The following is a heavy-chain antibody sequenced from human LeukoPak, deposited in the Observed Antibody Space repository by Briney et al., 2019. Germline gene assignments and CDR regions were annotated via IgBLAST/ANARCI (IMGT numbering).Heavy chain of an antibody. CDR2: ISGNGGST. Sequence: GGSLRLSCAASGFTFSTYAMSWVRQAPGKGLESVSTISGNGGSTYYADSVKGRFTISRDNSKNTLYLQMNSLRAEDTAVYYCAKPLPDSSTWLFDYWRQGTPVTVSS. CDR3: AKPLPDSSTWLFDY. D-gene: IGHD6-13*01. J-gene: IGHJ4*02. CDR1: GFTFSTYA. V-gene: IGHV3-23*01.